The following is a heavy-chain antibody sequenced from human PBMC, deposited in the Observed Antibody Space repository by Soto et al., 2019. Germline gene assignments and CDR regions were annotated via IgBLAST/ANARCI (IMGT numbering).Heavy chain of an antibody. CDR2: ISAYNGNT. CDR3: ARAMAYVQDYYFAY. J-gene: IGHJ4*02. D-gene: IGHD3-10*01. CDR1: GYTFTSYG. Sequence: ASVKVSCKAPGYTFTSYGISWVRQAPGQGLEWMGWISAYNGNTNYAQKLQGRVTMTTDTSTSTAYMELRSLRSDDTAVYYCARAMAYVQDYYFAYWGQGTLVTVS. V-gene: IGHV1-18*01.